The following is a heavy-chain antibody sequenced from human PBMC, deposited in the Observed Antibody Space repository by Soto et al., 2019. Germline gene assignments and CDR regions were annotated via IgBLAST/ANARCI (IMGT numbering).Heavy chain of an antibody. V-gene: IGHV1-3*01. CDR2: INAGNGNT. J-gene: IGHJ3*02. CDR3: ARVVSTILREVRVGDGFNI. CDR1: GYTFASYA. D-gene: IGHD3-10*01. Sequence: QVQLVQSGAEGKKPGASVKVSCKASGYTFASYAMHWVRQAPGQRLECMGWINAGNGNTKYSQKFQGRVTITRGTSATTAYMELSSLRSEDTAVYYCARVVSTILREVRVGDGFNIWGQGTMVTVSS.